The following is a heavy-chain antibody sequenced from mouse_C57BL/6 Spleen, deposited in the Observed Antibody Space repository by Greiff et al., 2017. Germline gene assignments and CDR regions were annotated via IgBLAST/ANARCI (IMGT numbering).Heavy chain of an antibody. V-gene: IGHV1-50*01. J-gene: IGHJ2*01. CDR3: ARRTDGNYMDYFDY. Sequence: QVQLQQPGAELVKPGASVKLSCKASGYTFTSYWMQWVKQRPGQGLEWIGEIDPSDSYTNYNQKFKGKATLTVDTSSSTAYMQLSSLTSEDSAVYYCARRTDGNYMDYFDYWGQGTTLTVSS. CDR1: GYTFTSYW. D-gene: IGHD2-1*01. CDR2: IDPSDSYT.